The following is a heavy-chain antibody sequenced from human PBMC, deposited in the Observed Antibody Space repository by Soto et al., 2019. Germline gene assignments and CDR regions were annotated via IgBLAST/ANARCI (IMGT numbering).Heavy chain of an antibody. CDR1: GYTFTSYD. CDR3: ARGPIVGAADLLGY. D-gene: IGHD1-26*01. J-gene: IGHJ4*02. Sequence: ASVKVSCKASGYTFTSYDINWVRQATGQGLEWMGWMNPNSGNTGYAQKFQGGVTMTRNTSISTAYMELSSLRSEDTAVYYCARGPIVGAADLLGYWGQGTLVTVSS. CDR2: MNPNSGNT. V-gene: IGHV1-8*01.